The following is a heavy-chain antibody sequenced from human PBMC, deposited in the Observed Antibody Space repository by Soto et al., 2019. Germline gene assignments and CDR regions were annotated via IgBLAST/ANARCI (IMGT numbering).Heavy chain of an antibody. CDR2: INPNSGGT. D-gene: IGHD3-9*01. V-gene: IGHV1-2*04. J-gene: IGHJ4*02. Sequence: ASVKVSCKASGYTFTGYYMHWVRQAPGQGLEWMGWINPNSGGTNYAQKFQGWVTMTRDTSISTAYMELSRLRSDDTAVYYCARGRGLRYFDRIYYFDYWGQGTLVTVSS. CDR1: GYTFTGYY. CDR3: ARGRGLRYFDRIYYFDY.